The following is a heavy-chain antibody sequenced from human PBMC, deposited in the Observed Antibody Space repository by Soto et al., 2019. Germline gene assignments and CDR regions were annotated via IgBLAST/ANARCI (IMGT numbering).Heavy chain of an antibody. J-gene: IGHJ4*02. CDR1: GGSISSSY. CDR3: ARGSVTFES. D-gene: IGHD4-17*01. V-gene: IGHV4-59*01. Sequence: PSETLSLTCTVSGGSISSSYWSWIRQPPGKGLECIAYIYYSGSTNYNPSLKSRVTISIDTSKNQFSLKLSSVTAADTAVYYCARGSVTFESWGQGTLVTVSS. CDR2: IYYSGST.